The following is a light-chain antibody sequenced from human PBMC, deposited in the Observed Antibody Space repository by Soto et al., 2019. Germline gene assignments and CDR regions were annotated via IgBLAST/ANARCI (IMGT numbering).Light chain of an antibody. CDR1: QSVSSSY. Sequence: EIVLTQSPGTLSLSPGERATLSCRASQSVSSSYLAWYQQKPGQPPRLVMYATSSRATGIPARFSGSGSGTDFTLTISRLEPKDFAVYYCQQYGSSSGTFGQGTKVDIK. CDR3: QQYGSSSGT. CDR2: ATS. V-gene: IGKV3-20*01. J-gene: IGKJ1*01.